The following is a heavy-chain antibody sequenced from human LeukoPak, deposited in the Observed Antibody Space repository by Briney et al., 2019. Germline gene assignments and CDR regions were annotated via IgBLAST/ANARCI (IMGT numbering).Heavy chain of an antibody. J-gene: IGHJ4*02. CDR1: GLTFNTFW. CDR3: ARVFVDRGTYYIPYYFDS. Sequence: GGSLRLSCAASGLTFNTFWMSWVRQAPGKGLEWVANINQDGSEEYYMDSVQGRLIISRDNSKQSLYLQMNSLRAEDTAVYYCARVFVDRGTYYIPYYFDSWGQGALVTVSS. V-gene: IGHV3-7*01. D-gene: IGHD1-26*01. CDR2: INQDGSEE.